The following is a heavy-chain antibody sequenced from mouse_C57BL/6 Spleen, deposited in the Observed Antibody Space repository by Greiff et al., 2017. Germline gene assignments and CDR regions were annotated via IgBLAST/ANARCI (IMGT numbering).Heavy chain of an antibody. CDR2: IDPEDGET. Sequence: EVQLQQPGAELVKPGASVKLSCTASGFNIKDYYMNWVKQRTEQGLEWIGRIDPEDGETKYAPKFQGKATITADTSANTAYLQLSSLTSEDTAVYYCAPLNSGNECAMDYWGQGTSLTVSS. D-gene: IGHD2-1*01. J-gene: IGHJ4*01. CDR3: APLNSGNECAMDY. V-gene: IGHV14-2*01. CDR1: GFNIKDYY.